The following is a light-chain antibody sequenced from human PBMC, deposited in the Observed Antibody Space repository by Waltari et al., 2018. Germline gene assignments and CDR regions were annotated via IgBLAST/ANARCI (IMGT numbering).Light chain of an antibody. J-gene: IGLJ3*02. CDR1: SRDVGSYNL. CDR2: EGS. CDR3: CSYAGSSTWV. V-gene: IGLV2-23*01. Sequence: QSALTQPASVSGSPGQSITISCTGTSRDVGSYNLVSWYQPPPGKPPKLMIYEGSKRPSGVSNRFSGSKSGNTASLTISGLQAEDEADYYCCSYAGSSTWVFGGGTKLTVL.